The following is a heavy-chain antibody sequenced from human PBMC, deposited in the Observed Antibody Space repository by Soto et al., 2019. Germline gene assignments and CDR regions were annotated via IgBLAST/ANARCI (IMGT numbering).Heavy chain of an antibody. CDR2: IYFRGST. J-gene: IGHJ4*02. V-gene: IGHV4-4*09. CDR3: ARCVVAPGKNLDF. Sequence: PWRTLSLTWSVSGGSMDGYYWSWIRQTPGQGLEWLGYIYFRGSTRYNPSLKSRLTISLDKSKTQFSMSRSSVTAADTPVYYCARCVVAPGKNLDFWGQRTFVTVSA. D-gene: IGHD1-1*01. CDR1: GGSMDGYY.